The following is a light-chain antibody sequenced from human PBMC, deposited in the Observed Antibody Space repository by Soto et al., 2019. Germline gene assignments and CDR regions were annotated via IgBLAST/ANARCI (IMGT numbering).Light chain of an antibody. V-gene: IGLV2-14*01. Sequence: QSALTQPASVSRSPGQSITIACTGTSSDVGGYNYVSWYQQYPGKAPRLVISDVSNRPSGVSNRFSGSKSGNSASLTISGLQAEDEADYYCSSYTSSSTYVFGTGTKVTV. CDR1: SSDVGGYNY. CDR3: SSYTSSSTYV. J-gene: IGLJ1*01. CDR2: DVS.